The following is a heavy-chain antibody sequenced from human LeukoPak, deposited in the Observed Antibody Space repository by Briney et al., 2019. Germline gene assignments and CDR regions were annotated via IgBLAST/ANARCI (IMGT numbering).Heavy chain of an antibody. Sequence: ASVKVSCKASGYTFTSYGISWVRQAPGQGLEWMGWISGYNGKTNYAQKLQGRVTMTTDTSTSTAYMELRSLRSDDTALYYCARDTGSEVVGATLNYWGQGTLVTVSP. CDR1: GYTFTSYG. J-gene: IGHJ4*02. CDR2: ISGYNGKT. D-gene: IGHD2-15*01. CDR3: ARDTGSEVVGATLNY. V-gene: IGHV1-18*01.